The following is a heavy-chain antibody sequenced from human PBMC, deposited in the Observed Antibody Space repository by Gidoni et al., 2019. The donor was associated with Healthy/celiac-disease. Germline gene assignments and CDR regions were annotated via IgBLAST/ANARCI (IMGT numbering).Heavy chain of an antibody. D-gene: IGHD6-19*01. Sequence: EVQLVESGGGLVQPGGSLRLSCAASGFTFSSYWMHWVRQAPGKGLVWVSRINSDGSSTSYADSVKGRFTISRDNAKNTLYLQMNSLRAEDTAVYYCARAEKGGIAVAGLTYYMDVWGKGTTVTVSS. J-gene: IGHJ6*03. CDR3: ARAEKGGIAVAGLTYYMDV. CDR2: INSDGSST. V-gene: IGHV3-74*01. CDR1: GFTFSSYW.